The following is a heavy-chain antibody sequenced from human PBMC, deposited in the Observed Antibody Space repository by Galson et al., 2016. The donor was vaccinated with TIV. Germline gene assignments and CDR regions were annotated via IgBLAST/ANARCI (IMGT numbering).Heavy chain of an antibody. V-gene: IGHV1-69*06. D-gene: IGHD6-13*01. J-gene: IGHJ5*02. Sequence: SVKVSCKASGDTFSHVINWVRQAPGQGLEWMGGIIPIFDTVNYVQNFQGRVTITADKSTSTAYMELSSLRSEDTAVYYCARDKTGYSSTWFEAWGQGTLVTVSS. CDR2: IIPIFDTV. CDR3: ARDKTGYSSTWFEA. CDR1: GDTFSHV.